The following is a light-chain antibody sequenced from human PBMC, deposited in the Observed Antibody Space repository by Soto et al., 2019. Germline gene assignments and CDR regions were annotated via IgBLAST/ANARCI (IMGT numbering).Light chain of an antibody. J-gene: IGKJ1*01. CDR3: HQYGGAGT. V-gene: IGKV3-15*01. CDR1: QSVSSN. CDR2: GAS. Sequence: EIVMTQSPATLSVSPGERATLSFRASQSVSSNLAWYQQKPGQAPRLLIYGASTRDTGIPARFSGSGSGTEFTLTISSLQSEDFAVYYCHQYGGAGTFGQGTKVDIK.